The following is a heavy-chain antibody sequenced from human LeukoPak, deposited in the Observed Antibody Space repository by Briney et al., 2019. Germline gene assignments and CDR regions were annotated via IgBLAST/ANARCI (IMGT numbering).Heavy chain of an antibody. V-gene: IGHV1-18*01. Sequence: GASVKVSCKASGYTFTSFGISWVRQAPGQGLEWMGWISAFNGNTDFAQNLQDRITMTIDISTNTAYMDLRSLRSDDAAVYFCARDGGWLDPWGQGTLVTVSS. CDR1: GYTFTSFG. J-gene: IGHJ5*02. D-gene: IGHD2-15*01. CDR3: ARDGGWLDP. CDR2: ISAFNGNT.